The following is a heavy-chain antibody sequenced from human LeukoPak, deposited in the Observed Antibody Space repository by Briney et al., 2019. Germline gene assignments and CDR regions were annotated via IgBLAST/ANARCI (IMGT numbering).Heavy chain of an antibody. CDR2: ISSGSSYI. CDR1: GFTFSSYG. Sequence: GGSLRLSCAASGFTFSSYGMSWVRQAPGKGLEWVSSISSGSSYIYYADSVRGRFTISRDNAKNSLYLQMDSLRAEDTALYYCARAPQNNWFDPWGQGTLVTVSS. CDR3: ARAPQNNWFDP. V-gene: IGHV3-21*01. J-gene: IGHJ5*02.